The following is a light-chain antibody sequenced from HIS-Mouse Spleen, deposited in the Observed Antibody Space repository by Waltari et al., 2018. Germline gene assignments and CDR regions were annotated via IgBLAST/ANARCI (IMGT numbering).Light chain of an antibody. V-gene: IGLV3-10*01. CDR3: YSTDSSGNHRV. CDR2: EDS. J-gene: IGLJ2*01. Sequence: YELTQPPSLSVSPGKTARNTCSGDALHKKYAYWYQQKSGQAPVLVIYEDSKRPSGIPERFSGSSSGTMATLTISGAQVEDEADYYCYSTDSSGNHRVFGGGTKLTVL. CDR1: ALHKKY.